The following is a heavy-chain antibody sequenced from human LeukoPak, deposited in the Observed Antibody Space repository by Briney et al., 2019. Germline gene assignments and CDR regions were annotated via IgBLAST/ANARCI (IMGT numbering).Heavy chain of an antibody. CDR1: GYTFTSYD. CDR3: ARVPAQYYYDSSGYYGSDWFDP. V-gene: IGHV1-8*01. CDR2: MNPNSGNT. J-gene: IGHJ5*02. Sequence: ASVEVSCKASGYTFTSYDINWVRQATGQGLEWMGWMNPNSGNTGYAQKFQGRVTMTRNTSISTAYMELSSLRSEDTAVYYCARVPAQYYYDSSGYYGSDWFDPWGQGTLVTVSS. D-gene: IGHD3-22*01.